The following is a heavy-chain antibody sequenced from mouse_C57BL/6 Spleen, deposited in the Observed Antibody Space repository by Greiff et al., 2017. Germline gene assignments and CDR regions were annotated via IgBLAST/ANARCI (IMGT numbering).Heavy chain of an antibody. Sequence: QVQLQQSGAELVKPGASVKMSCKASGYTFTSYWITWVKQRPGKGLEWIGDIYPGSGSTKYNETFKSKATLTVDTASSTAYMQLSSLTSEDSAVYYCAREGYKAYYFDYWGQGTTLTVSS. CDR3: AREGYKAYYFDY. CDR1: GYTFTSYW. CDR2: IYPGSGST. D-gene: IGHD1-3*01. V-gene: IGHV1-55*01. J-gene: IGHJ2*01.